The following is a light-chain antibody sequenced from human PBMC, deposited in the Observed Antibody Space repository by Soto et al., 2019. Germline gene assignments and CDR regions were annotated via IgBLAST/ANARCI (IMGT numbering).Light chain of an antibody. V-gene: IGLV1-51*01. Sequence: QSALTQPRSVSGSPGQSVTISCTGTSSDVGSYNFVSWHQQHPGKAPKLMIYDNNKRPSGIPDRFSGSKSGTSATLGITGLQTGDEADYYCGTWDSSLSAVVFGGGTKLTVL. J-gene: IGLJ2*01. CDR2: DNN. CDR3: GTWDSSLSAVV. CDR1: SSDVGSYNF.